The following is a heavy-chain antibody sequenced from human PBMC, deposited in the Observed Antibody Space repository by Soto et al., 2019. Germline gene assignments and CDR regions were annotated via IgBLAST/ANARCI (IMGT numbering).Heavy chain of an antibody. CDR2: ISYSGIT. V-gene: IGHV4-39*01. J-gene: IGHJ4*02. Sequence: QLHLQESGPGLVKTSDTLSVTCAVFGGSISREKYYWGWSRQAPGKGLEWIGGISYSGITYYHPPLKSRAAVSIDTSKNQFSLRLTTVTAADTAVYYCARRDGHFDSWGRGTLVTVSS. CDR1: GGSISREKYY. CDR3: ARRDGHFDS.